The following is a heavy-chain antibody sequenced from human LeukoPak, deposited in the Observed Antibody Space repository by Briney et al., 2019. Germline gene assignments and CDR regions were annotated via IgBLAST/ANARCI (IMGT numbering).Heavy chain of an antibody. D-gene: IGHD6-6*01. Sequence: GASVKVSCKAFGYTFTSYDINWVRQATGQGLEWMGWMNPNSGNTGYAQKFQGRVTMTRNTSISTAYMELSSLRSEDTAVYYCARGTTIAAQGTYYYYGMDVWGQGTTVTVSS. CDR3: ARGTTIAAQGTYYYYGMDV. CDR2: MNPNSGNT. J-gene: IGHJ6*02. V-gene: IGHV1-8*01. CDR1: GYTFTSYD.